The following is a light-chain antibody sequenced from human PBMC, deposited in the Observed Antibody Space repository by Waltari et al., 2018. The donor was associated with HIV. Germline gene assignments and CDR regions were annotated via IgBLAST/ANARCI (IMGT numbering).Light chain of an antibody. CDR1: NSHLGNLF. CDR3: ASWDDKLSHWV. CDR2: RND. J-gene: IGLJ3*02. V-gene: IGLV1-47*01. Sequence: QSVLTQPPSASRSPGQSVLMSCSGPNSHLGNLFVSWFQKIPGGAPKLVIYRNDQRPSGVPDRFSAAKSGSSASLAITGLQSDDEAAYYCASWDDKLSHWVFGGGTKLTV.